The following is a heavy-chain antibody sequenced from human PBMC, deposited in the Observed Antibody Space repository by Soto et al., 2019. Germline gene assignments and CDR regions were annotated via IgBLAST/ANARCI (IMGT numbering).Heavy chain of an antibody. D-gene: IGHD4-17*01. V-gene: IGHV3-23*01. Sequence: LRLSCAASGFTFSSYAMSWVRQAPGKGLEWASAISGSGGSTYYADSVKGRFTISRDNSKNTLYLQMNSLRAEDTAVYYCAKALRWSNPYYFDYWGQGTLVTVPQ. CDR3: AKALRWSNPYYFDY. CDR2: ISGSGGST. J-gene: IGHJ4*02. CDR1: GFTFSSYA.